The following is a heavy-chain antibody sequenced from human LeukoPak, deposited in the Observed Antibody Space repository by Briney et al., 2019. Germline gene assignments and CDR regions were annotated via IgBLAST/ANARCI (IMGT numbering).Heavy chain of an antibody. J-gene: IGHJ4*02. D-gene: IGHD3-9*01. Sequence: SETLSLTCTVSGGSISSYYWSWIRQPPGKGLEWIGYIYYSGSTNYNPSLKSRVTISVDTSKNQFSLKLSSVTAADTAVYYCARAELRYSDWLSGGYYFDYWGQGTLVTVSS. CDR3: ARAELRYSDWLSGGYYFDY. CDR1: GGSISSYY. V-gene: IGHV4-59*01. CDR2: IYYSGST.